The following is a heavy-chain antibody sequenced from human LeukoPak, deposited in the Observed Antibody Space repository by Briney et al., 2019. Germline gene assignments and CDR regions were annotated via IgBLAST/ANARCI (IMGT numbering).Heavy chain of an antibody. J-gene: IGHJ6*02. Sequence: GGSLRLSCAASGFTFSSYAMHWVRQAPGKGLEWVSSISSSSSYIYYADSVKGRFTISRDNAKNSLYLQMNSLRAEDTAVYYCARLVEGYYYDSSGYYQTYYYYGMDVWGQGTTVTVSS. D-gene: IGHD3-22*01. CDR3: ARLVEGYYYDSSGYYQTYYYYGMDV. CDR2: ISSSSSYI. CDR1: GFTFSSYA. V-gene: IGHV3-21*01.